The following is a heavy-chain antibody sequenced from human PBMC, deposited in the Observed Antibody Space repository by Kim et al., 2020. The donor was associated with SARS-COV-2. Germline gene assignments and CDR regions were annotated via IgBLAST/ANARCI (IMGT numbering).Heavy chain of an antibody. CDR1: GGSFSGYY. CDR3: AGRQGPGYYYGMDV. V-gene: IGHV4-34*01. Sequence: SETLSLTCAVYGGSFSGYYWSWIRQPPGKGLEWIGEINHSGSTNYNPSLKSRVTISVDTSKNQFSLKLSSVTAADTAVYYCAGRQGPGYYYGMDVWGQGTTVTVSS. CDR2: INHSGST. J-gene: IGHJ6*02.